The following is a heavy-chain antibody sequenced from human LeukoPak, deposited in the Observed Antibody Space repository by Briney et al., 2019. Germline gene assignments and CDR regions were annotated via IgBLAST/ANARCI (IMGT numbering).Heavy chain of an antibody. CDR1: GFTFSNHG. V-gene: IGHV3-30*03. CDR3: ARDRAWNYFDS. CDR2: ISSDGSRK. Sequence: GGSLRLSCAPSGFTFSNHGMRWVRQAPGKGLEWVAIISSDGSRKYYAHSVEGRFTISRDNSKNTLYLQMDSLRAEDTAVYYCARDRAWNYFDSWGQGTLVTVSS. J-gene: IGHJ4*02. D-gene: IGHD3-3*01.